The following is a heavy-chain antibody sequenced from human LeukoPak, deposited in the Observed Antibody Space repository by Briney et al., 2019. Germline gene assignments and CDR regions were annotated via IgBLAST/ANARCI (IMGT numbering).Heavy chain of an antibody. V-gene: IGHV1-2*02. Sequence: ASVRVSCKASGYTFTNYGITWVRQAPGQGLEWMGWINPNSGGTNYAQKFQGRVTMTRDTSISTAYMELSRLRSDDTAVYYCARIAAAGWADYWGQGTLVTVSS. CDR1: GYTFTNYG. CDR3: ARIAAAGWADY. CDR2: INPNSGGT. D-gene: IGHD6-13*01. J-gene: IGHJ4*02.